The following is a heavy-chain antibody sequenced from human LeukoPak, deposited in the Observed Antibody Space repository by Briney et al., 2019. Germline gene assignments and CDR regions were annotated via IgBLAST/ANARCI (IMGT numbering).Heavy chain of an antibody. CDR1: GYTFTSYY. J-gene: IGHJ5*02. V-gene: IGHV1-46*01. Sequence: ASVKVSCKASGYTFTSYYMHWVRQAPGQGLEWMGIINPSGGSTSYAQKFQGRVTMTRDTSTSTVYMEPSSLRSEDTAVYYCARDKGGSGWYEAWFDPWGQGTLVTVSS. CDR2: INPSGGST. D-gene: IGHD6-19*01. CDR3: ARDKGGSGWYEAWFDP.